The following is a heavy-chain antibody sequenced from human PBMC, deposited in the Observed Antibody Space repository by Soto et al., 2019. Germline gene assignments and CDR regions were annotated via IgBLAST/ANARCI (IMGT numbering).Heavy chain of an antibody. CDR3: ASSRIHDFWSGYCYDYYGMDV. CDR1: GYTFTSYY. D-gene: IGHD3-3*01. J-gene: IGHJ6*02. CDR2: INPSGGST. Sequence: ASVKVSCKASGYTFTSYYMHWVRQAPGQGLEWMGIINPSGGSTSYAQKFQGRVTMTRDTSTSTVYMELSSLRSEDTAVYYCASSRIHDFWSGYCYDYYGMDVWGQGTTVTVSS. V-gene: IGHV1-46*01.